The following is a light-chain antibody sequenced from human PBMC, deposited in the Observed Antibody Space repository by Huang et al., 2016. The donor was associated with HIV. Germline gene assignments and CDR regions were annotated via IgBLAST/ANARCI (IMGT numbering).Light chain of an antibody. CDR2: EVS. J-gene: IGKJ2*01. CDR3: AQATQFPFT. V-gene: IGKV2-24*01. Sequence: SQSLVHSDDGTTYLNWLHQRPGQPPRLLIYEVSNRFSGVPGRISGSGAGAEFTLTISRVQSEDVGVYFCAQATQFPFTFGQGTRLEI. CDR1: QSLVHSDDGTTY.